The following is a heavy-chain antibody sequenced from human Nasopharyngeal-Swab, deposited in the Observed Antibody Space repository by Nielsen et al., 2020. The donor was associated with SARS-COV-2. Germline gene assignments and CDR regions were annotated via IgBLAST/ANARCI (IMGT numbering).Heavy chain of an antibody. V-gene: IGHV3-53*01. CDR3: VGKSRDVSAPDN. CDR2: IYGDGST. D-gene: IGHD3-22*01. J-gene: IGHJ1*01. Sequence: WIRQPAGKGLEWVSLIYGDGSTYYGDSMKGRFIISRDKSKDTLYLQMNSLRVEDTALYYCVGKSRDVSAPDNWGQGTLVTVSS.